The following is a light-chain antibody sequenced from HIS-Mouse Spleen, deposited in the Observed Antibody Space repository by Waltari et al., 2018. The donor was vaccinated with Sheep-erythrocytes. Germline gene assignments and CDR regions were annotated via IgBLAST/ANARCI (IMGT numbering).Light chain of an antibody. CDR3: QQSYSTPYT. V-gene: IGKV1-39*01. CDR2: AAS. J-gene: IGKJ2*01. Sequence: DIQMTQSPSSLSASVGDRVTITCRASQSISSYLNWYQQKPGKAPKLLIYAASSLQSGVPSRFRGSGAGTDFNLTISSLRPENFATFYCQQSYSTPYTFGHGTKLEIK. CDR1: QSISSY.